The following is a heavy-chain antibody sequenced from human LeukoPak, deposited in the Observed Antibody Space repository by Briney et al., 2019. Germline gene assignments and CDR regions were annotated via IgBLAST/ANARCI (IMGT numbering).Heavy chain of an antibody. D-gene: IGHD3-10*01. Sequence: SQTLSLTCTVSGGSISSGGYYWSWIRQHPGKGLEWIGYIYYSGSTYYNPSLKSRVTISVDTSKNQFSLKLSSVTAADTAVYYCARVLWFGELSTNNWFDPWGQGTLVTVSS. CDR3: ARVLWFGELSTNNWFDP. J-gene: IGHJ5*02. V-gene: IGHV4-31*03. CDR2: IYYSGST. CDR1: GGSISSGGYY.